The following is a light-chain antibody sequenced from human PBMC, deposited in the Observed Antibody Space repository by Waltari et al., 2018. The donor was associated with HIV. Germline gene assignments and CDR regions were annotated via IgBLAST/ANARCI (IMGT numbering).Light chain of an antibody. CDR1: QSLLHANGYQY. CDR3: MQALQTPRT. CDR2: LGS. J-gene: IGKJ4*01. V-gene: IGKV2-28*01. Sequence: DVVMTQSPLSLPVSPGEPASVSCVSSQSLLHANGYQYLDWYLQKPGQAPQLLIYLGSNRASGIPDRFSGSVSGTNFTLNISRVEADDVGTYYCMQALQTPRTFGGGTKVQIK.